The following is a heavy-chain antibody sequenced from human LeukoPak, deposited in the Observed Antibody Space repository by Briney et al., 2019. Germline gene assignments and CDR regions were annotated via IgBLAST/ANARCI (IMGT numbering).Heavy chain of an antibody. Sequence: PGGSLRLSCAASGFTVSSNYMSWVRQAPGKGLEWVSSIYSGGSTYYADSVKGRFTISRDNFKNTVYLQMNSLRAEDTAVYYCARVRLDSSERYLDAFENWGQGTMVTVSS. CDR1: GFTVSSNY. D-gene: IGHD6-19*01. CDR2: IYSGGST. CDR3: ARVRLDSSERYLDAFEN. J-gene: IGHJ3*02. V-gene: IGHV3-53*01.